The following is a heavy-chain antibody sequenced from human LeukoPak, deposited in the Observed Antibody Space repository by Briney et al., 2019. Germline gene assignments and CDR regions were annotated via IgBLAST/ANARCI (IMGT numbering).Heavy chain of an antibody. CDR2: IYTGGST. V-gene: IGHV4-61*02. CDR3: GRVGVSAAIDY. CDR1: GDSFNSGSYY. J-gene: IGHJ4*02. Sequence: SQTLSLTCTVSGDSFNSGSYYWIWIRQPAGMGLEWIGRIYTGGSTNYNPSLKSRVTMSIHTSKNQFSLNLSSVTAADTAVYYSGRVGVSAAIDYWGQGTLATVSS. D-gene: IGHD2-2*02.